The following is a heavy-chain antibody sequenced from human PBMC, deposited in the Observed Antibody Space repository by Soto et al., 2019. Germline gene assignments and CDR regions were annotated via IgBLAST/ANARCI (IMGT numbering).Heavy chain of an antibody. J-gene: IGHJ4*02. CDR1: GGSISSGGRY. D-gene: IGHD4-17*01. V-gene: IGHV4-31*03. CDR2: ISYSGST. Sequence: SETLSLTCTVSGGSISSGGRYCTWIRQLPGKGLEWIGYISYSGSTYYNPSLKSRLTISLDTSKNQFSLKLSSVTAADTAVYFCARVGLGDYELDFWGQGTLVTVSS. CDR3: ARVGLGDYELDF.